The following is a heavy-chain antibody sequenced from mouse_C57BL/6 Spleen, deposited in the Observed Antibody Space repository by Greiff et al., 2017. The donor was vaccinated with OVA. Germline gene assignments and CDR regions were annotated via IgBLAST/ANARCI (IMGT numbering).Heavy chain of an antibody. J-gene: IGHJ2*01. CDR2: INPNYGTT. Sequence: EVQLQQSGPELVKPGASVKISCKASGYSFTDYNMNWVKQSHGKSLEWIGVINPNYGTTSYNQKFKGKATLTVDQSSSTTYVQLNSLTSEDAAVYYCASRGYSNGDYWGQGTTLTVSS. CDR3: ASRGYSNGDY. V-gene: IGHV1-39*01. CDR1: GYSFTDYN. D-gene: IGHD2-5*01.